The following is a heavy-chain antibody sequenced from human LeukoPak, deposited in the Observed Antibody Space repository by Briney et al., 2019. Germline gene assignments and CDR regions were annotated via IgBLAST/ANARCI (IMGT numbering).Heavy chain of an antibody. D-gene: IGHD3-10*01. CDR3: AKGISGDGVTFERGADY. Sequence: PGGSLRLSCVVSGFTFSTHVMSWVRRAPGMGLQWVSSISGNGHYTYYADSVRGRFTISRDGSKNTVVLQMNSLRVDGTAVYYCAKGISGDGVTFERGADYWGQGTHVTVSS. CDR2: ISGNGHYT. J-gene: IGHJ4*02. CDR1: GFTFSTHV. V-gene: IGHV3-23*01.